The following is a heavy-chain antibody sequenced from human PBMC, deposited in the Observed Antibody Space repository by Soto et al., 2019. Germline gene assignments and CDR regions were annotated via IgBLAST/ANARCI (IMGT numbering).Heavy chain of an antibody. D-gene: IGHD3-3*01. CDR3: ANPRYYDFWSGYYTGEARGMDV. Sequence: GRSLRLSYAASELNFSNYAMSWVRQTKGKGLEWVSAISGSGGSTYYADSVKGRFTISRDNSKNTLYLQMNSLRAEDTAVYYCANPRYYDFWSGYYTGEARGMDVWGQGTTVTVSS. CDR2: ISGSGGST. J-gene: IGHJ6*02. V-gene: IGHV3-23*01. CDR1: ELNFSNYA.